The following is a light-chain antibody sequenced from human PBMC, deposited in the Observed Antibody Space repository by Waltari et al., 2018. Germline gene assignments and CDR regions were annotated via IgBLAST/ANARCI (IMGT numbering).Light chain of an antibody. V-gene: IGLV5-39*01. CDR1: SGLNVGTYR. CDR3: DILYSSTWV. CDR2: YKSDSDK. Sequence: QPVLTQPTSLSASPGASARFTCTLRSGLNVGTYRIYWYQQKPGGLPRYLRRYKSDSDKEQAPAVPSRYCGSKDASTNAVLLLISGLQSEDEADYYCDILYSSTWVFGGGTKLTVL. J-gene: IGLJ3*02.